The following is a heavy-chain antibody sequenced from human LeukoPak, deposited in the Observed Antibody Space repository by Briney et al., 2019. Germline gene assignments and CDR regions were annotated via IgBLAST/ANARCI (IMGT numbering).Heavy chain of an antibody. Sequence: GGSLRLSCAASGFTFSSYSMNWVRQAPGKGLEWVSSISSSSYIYYADSVKGRFTISRDNAKNSLYLQMNSLRAEDTAVYYCARDLAIFGVVIASGAFDIWGQGTMVTVSS. D-gene: IGHD3-3*01. V-gene: IGHV3-21*01. CDR2: ISSSSYI. CDR3: ARDLAIFGVVIASGAFDI. CDR1: GFTFSSYS. J-gene: IGHJ3*02.